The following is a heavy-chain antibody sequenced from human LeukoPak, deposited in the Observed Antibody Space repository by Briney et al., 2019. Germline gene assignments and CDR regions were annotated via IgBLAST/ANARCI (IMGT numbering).Heavy chain of an antibody. CDR1: GYTFTGYY. CDR3: ARGYDSSGYSHDAFDI. D-gene: IGHD3-22*01. J-gene: IGHJ3*02. Sequence: GASVKVSCKASGYTFTGYYTHWVRQAPGQGLEWMGWINPNSGGTNYAQKFQGWVTMTRDTSISTAYMELSRLRSDDTAVYYCARGYDSSGYSHDAFDIWGQGTMVTVSS. V-gene: IGHV1-2*04. CDR2: INPNSGGT.